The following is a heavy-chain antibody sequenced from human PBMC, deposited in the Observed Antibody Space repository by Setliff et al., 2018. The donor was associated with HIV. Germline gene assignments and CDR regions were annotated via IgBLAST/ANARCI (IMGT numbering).Heavy chain of an antibody. J-gene: IGHJ6*02. V-gene: IGHV1-2*02. CDR1: GYTFTGHY. Sequence: ASVTVSCKASGYTFTGHYLHWVRQAPGQGLEWLGWVNPNSGDAIYAQNFQGRVTMTRDTSINAAYMELRGLRSDDTAVYYCARNFGLSPSGKYYYYYGMDICGQGTTVTVSS. CDR2: VNPNSGDA. CDR3: ARNFGLSPSGKYYYYYGMDI. D-gene: IGHD3-10*01.